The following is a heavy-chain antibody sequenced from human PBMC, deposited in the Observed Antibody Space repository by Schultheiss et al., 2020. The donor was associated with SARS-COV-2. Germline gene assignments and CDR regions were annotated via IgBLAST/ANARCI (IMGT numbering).Heavy chain of an antibody. CDR2: ISAYNGNT. D-gene: IGHD2-15*01. Sequence: ASVKVSCKASGYTFTSYGISWVRQAPGQGLEWMGWISAYNGNTNYAQKLQGRVTMTTDTSTSTAYMELRSLRSEDTAVYYCARDFGPNRYCSGGSCYSDYYYGMDVWGQGTTVTVSS. CDR3: ARDFGPNRYCSGGSCYSDYYYGMDV. CDR1: GYTFTSYG. V-gene: IGHV1-18*01. J-gene: IGHJ6*02.